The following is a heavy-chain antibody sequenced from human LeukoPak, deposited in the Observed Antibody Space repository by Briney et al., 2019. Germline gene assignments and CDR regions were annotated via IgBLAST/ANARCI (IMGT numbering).Heavy chain of an antibody. CDR3: ARDVNYAFDY. Sequence: ASVKVSCKPSGYSFTRNGISWVRQAPGQGLEWVAWISANSGNTNYAQNFQDRVTLTTDTSTSTAYMELRSLRSDDTAVYYCARDVNYAFDYWGQGTLVTVSS. D-gene: IGHD3-16*01. J-gene: IGHJ4*02. CDR1: GYSFTRNG. V-gene: IGHV1-18*01. CDR2: ISANSGNT.